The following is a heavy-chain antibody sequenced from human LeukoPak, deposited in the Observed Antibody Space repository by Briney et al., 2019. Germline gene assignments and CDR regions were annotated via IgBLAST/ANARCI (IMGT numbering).Heavy chain of an antibody. J-gene: IGHJ3*02. CDR1: GDSVSSNSAA. V-gene: IGHV6-1*01. D-gene: IGHD6-13*01. CDR3: ARLWYSPIIDAFDI. Sequence: SQTLSLTFAISGDSVSSNSAAWNWVRQSPSRGLEWLARTYYRSRWYYDYAASVKSRITINPDASKNQFSLKLSSVTAADTAVYYCARLWYSPIIDAFDIWGQGAMVTVSS. CDR2: TYYRSRWYY.